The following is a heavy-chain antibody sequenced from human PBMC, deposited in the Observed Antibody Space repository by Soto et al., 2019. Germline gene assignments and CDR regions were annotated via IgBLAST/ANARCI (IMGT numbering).Heavy chain of an antibody. V-gene: IGHV4-31*03. Sequence: QVQLQESGPGLVKPSQTLSLTCTVSGGSISSGGYYWSWIRQHPGKGLEWIGYISYSGSTYYNPSLKSRVTISVATSKNQFSLKLSSVTAADTAVYYCARGLIALAMNYFDYWGQGTLVTVSS. CDR1: GGSISSGGYY. CDR2: ISYSGST. D-gene: IGHD3-22*01. CDR3: ARGLIALAMNYFDY. J-gene: IGHJ4*02.